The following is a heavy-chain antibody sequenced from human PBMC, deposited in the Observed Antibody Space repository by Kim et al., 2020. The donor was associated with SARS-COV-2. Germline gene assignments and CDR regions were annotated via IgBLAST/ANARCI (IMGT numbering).Heavy chain of an antibody. V-gene: IGHV3-23*01. J-gene: IGHJ2*01. D-gene: IGHD6-13*01. CDR3: AKGHRGSSWREGPHWYFDL. CDR1: GFTFSSYA. Sequence: GGSLRLSCAASGFTFSSYAMSWVRQAPGKGLEWVSAISGSGGSTYYADSVKGRFTISRDNSKNTLYLQMNSLRAEDTAVYYCAKGHRGSSWREGPHWYFDLWGRGTLVTVSS. CDR2: ISGSGGST.